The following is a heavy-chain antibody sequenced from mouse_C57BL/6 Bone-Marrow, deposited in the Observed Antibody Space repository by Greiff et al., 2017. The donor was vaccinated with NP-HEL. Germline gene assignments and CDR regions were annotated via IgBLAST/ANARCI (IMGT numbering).Heavy chain of an antibody. CDR2: INPSSGYT. V-gene: IGHV1-7*01. CDR3: ARWSGDY. J-gene: IGHJ2*01. Sequence: VQLQQSGAELAKPGASVKLSCKASGYTFTSYWMHWVKQRPGQGLEWIGYINPSSGYTKYNQKFKDEATLTADKSSSTAYMQLSSLTYEDSAVYYCARWSGDYWGQGTTLTVSS. CDR1: GYTFTSYW.